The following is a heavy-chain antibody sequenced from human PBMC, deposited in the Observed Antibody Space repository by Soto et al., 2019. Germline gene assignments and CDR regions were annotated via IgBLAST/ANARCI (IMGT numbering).Heavy chain of an antibody. CDR3: ASIMSVVVAATVGWFDP. J-gene: IGHJ5*02. CDR2: IIPIFGTA. D-gene: IGHD2-15*01. Sequence: VASVKVSCKASGGTFSSYAMSWVRQAPGQGLEWMGGIIPIFGTANYAQKFQGRVTITADESTSTAYMELSSLRSEDTAVYYCASIMSVVVAATVGWFDPWGQGTLVTVSS. CDR1: GGTFSSYA. V-gene: IGHV1-69*13.